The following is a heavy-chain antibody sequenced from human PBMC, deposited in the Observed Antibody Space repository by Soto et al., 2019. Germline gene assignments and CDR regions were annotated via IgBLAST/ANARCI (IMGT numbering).Heavy chain of an antibody. J-gene: IGHJ6*02. D-gene: IGHD3-10*01. CDR1: GGSISSSSYY. CDR2: INHSGST. CDR3: ARGIREFMDV. V-gene: IGHV4-39*07. Sequence: ETLSLTCTVSGGSISSSSYYWSWIRQPPGKGLEWIGEINHSGSTNYDPSLKSRVTILVDTSKNQFSLKLSSVTAADTAVYYCARGIREFMDVWGQGTTVTVSS.